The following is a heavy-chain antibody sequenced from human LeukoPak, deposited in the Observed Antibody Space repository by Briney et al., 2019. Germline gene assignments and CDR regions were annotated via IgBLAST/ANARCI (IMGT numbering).Heavy chain of an antibody. CDR2: ISSKGDTI. CDR3: VRGGYGWTFDF. Sequence: GGSLRLSCTASGFNFNDNFMGWIRQAPGKGLEWISYISSKGDTIHYSDPVKGRFSIARDNPQKSLYLQMNSRRVEDTAVYYCVRGGYGWTFDFWGQGTLVTVSS. J-gene: IGHJ4*02. V-gene: IGHV3-11*01. CDR1: GFNFNDNF. D-gene: IGHD5-18*01.